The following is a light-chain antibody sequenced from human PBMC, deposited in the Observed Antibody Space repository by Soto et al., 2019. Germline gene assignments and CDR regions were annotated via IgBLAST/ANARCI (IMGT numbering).Light chain of an antibody. CDR3: QQYNNWPWT. CDR1: QSISDT. J-gene: IGKJ1*01. CDR2: GAS. Sequence: EVVMTQSPVTLSVSPGGRATLSCRASQSISDTLAWYQQKPGQALRLLIHGASTRAPGFPARFSGSGSGTDFTLTISSLQSEDFAVYYCQQYNNWPWTFGQGTKVDIK. V-gene: IGKV3-15*01.